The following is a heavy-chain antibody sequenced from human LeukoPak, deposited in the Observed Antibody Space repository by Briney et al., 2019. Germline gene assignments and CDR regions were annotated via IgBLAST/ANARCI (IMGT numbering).Heavy chain of an antibody. CDR3: AREDPQTAVPEGMDV. CDR2: IYYSGTT. J-gene: IGHJ6*02. Sequence: SETLSLTCTVSGGSISYYYWSWVRQSPGKGLEWIGHIYYSGTTNYNPSLKSRVSISVDTSKNQFSLQLRSVTAADTAVYYCAREDPQTAVPEGMDVWLQGTTVTVSS. D-gene: IGHD4-17*01. V-gene: IGHV4-59*01. CDR1: GGSISYYY.